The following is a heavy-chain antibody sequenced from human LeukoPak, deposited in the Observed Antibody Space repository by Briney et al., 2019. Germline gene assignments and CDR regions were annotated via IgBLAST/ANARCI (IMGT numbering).Heavy chain of an antibody. CDR1: GFTFSDYT. J-gene: IGHJ4*02. CDR3: ARALMTTDPTPTY. CDR2: IWHDGTYI. V-gene: IGHV3-33*01. Sequence: GGSLRLSCPASGFTFSDYTMQWLRQAPGKGLEWVAVIWHDGTYISYGDSVRGRFTISRDNSKNTLYLQMNSLRAEDTAVYYCARALMTTDPTPTYWGQGTLVTVSS. D-gene: IGHD4-17*01.